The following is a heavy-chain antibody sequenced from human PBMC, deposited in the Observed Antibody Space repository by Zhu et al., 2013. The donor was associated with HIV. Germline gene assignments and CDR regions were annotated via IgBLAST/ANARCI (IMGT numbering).Heavy chain of an antibody. J-gene: IGHJ4*02. CDR2: IYHSGSA. CDR3: AREDYGDYGRSDY. D-gene: IGHD4-17*01. CDR1: GGSISSGNFF. Sequence: QVQLQESGPGLVKPSETLSLTCTVSGGSISSGNFFWGWIRQPPGRDLEWIGTIYHSGSAHYNPSLKSRVTISVDTSKNQFSLKLTSVTAADTAVYYCAREDYGDYGRSDYWGQGTLVIVSS. V-gene: IGHV4-39*07.